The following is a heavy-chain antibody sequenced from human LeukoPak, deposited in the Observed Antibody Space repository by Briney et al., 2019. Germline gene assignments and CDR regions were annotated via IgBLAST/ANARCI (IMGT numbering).Heavy chain of an antibody. V-gene: IGHV3-23*01. CDR1: GFTFSSYG. CDR2: ISGSGGST. J-gene: IGHJ4*02. CDR3: AKEGPGNYYSAYFDS. D-gene: IGHD1-26*01. Sequence: PGGSLRLSCAASGFTFSSYGMSWVRQAPGKGLEWVSAISGSGGSTYYADSVKGRFTISRDNSRNTLSLQMNGLRPEDTAVYYCAKEGPGNYYSAYFDSWGQGTLVTVSS.